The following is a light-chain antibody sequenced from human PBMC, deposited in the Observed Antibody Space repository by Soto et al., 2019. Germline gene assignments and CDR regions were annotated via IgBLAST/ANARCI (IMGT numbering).Light chain of an antibody. Sequence: EIVMTQSAATLSVSPGERATLSCRPSQSVGSNLAWYQQKPGQAPRLLIYGSSTRATGIPARFSGRGSGTEFTLTISGLQPDDFATYYCQHRETFGQGTKVDIK. CDR1: QSVGSN. CDR3: QHRET. CDR2: GSS. J-gene: IGKJ1*01. V-gene: IGKV3-15*01.